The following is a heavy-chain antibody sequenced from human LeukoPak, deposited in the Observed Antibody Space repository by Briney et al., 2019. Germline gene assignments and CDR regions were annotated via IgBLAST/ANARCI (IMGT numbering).Heavy chain of an antibody. D-gene: IGHD3-22*01. CDR2: INPSGGST. Sequence: EASVKVSCKASGYIFTTYFIHWVRQAPGQGLEWMGIINPSGGSTSYAQKFQGRVTMTRDMSTSTVYMALFSLRSEDTAVYYCARELSMEDPFTPKNHDSSFGDAFDIWGQGTMVTVSS. J-gene: IGHJ3*02. CDR1: GYIFTTYF. CDR3: ARELSMEDPFTPKNHDSSFGDAFDI. V-gene: IGHV1-46*01.